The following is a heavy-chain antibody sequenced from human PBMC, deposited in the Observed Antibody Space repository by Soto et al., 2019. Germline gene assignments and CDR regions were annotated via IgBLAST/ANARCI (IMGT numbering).Heavy chain of an antibody. V-gene: IGHV1-69*13. J-gene: IGHJ6*02. CDR3: ARGIVVVPAARYGMDV. CDR2: IIPIFGTA. D-gene: IGHD2-2*01. CDR1: GCTFSSYA. Sequence: SVKVSCKASGCTFSSYAISCVRQAPGQGLEWMGGIIPIFGTANYAQKFQGRVTITADESTSTAYMELSSLRSEDTAVYYCARGIVVVPAARYGMDVWGQGTTVTVSS.